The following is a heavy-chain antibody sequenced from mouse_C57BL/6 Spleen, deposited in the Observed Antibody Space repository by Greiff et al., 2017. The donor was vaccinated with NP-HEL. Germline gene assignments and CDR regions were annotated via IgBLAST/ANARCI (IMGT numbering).Heavy chain of an antibody. V-gene: IGHV5-9-1*02. CDR2: ISSGGDYI. CDR1: GFTFSSYA. Sequence: EVMLVESGEGLVKPGGSLKLSCAASGFTFSSYAMSWVRQTPEKRLEWVAYISSGGDYIYYADTVKGRFTISRDNARNTLYLQMSSLKSEDTAMYYCTREPVITTVDWYFDVWGTGTTVTVSS. D-gene: IGHD1-1*01. CDR3: TREPVITTVDWYFDV. J-gene: IGHJ1*03.